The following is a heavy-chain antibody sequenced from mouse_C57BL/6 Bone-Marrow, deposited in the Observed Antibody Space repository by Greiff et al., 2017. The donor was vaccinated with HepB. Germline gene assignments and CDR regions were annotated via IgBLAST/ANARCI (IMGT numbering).Heavy chain of an antibody. J-gene: IGHJ4*01. CDR1: GFSLTSYG. Sequence: VQLQESGPGLVQPSQSLSITCTVSGFSLTSYGVHWVRQPPGKGLEWLGVIWSGGSTDYNAAFISRLSISKDNSKSQVFFKMNSLPADDTAIYYCAKNLAFGAMDYWGQGTSVTVSS. CDR2: IWSGGST. V-gene: IGHV2-4*01. CDR3: AKNLAFGAMDY.